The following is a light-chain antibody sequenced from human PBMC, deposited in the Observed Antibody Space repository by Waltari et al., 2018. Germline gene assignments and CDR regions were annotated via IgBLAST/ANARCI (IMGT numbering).Light chain of an antibody. V-gene: IGLV3-19*01. CDR3: NSRDSSGNHLV. CDR1: RLRSYY. Sequence: SSELTQDPAVSVALGQTVRITCQGDRLRSYYASWYQQKPGQAPVVVIYGKNNRPSGIPDRFSGSSSGNTASLTITGAQAEDEADYYCNSRDSSGNHLVFGGGTKLTVL. J-gene: IGLJ3*02. CDR2: GKN.